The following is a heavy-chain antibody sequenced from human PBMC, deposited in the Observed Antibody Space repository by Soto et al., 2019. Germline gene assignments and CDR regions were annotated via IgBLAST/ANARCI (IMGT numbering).Heavy chain of an antibody. Sequence: QVQLVQSGAEVKKPGASVKVSCKASGYTFTSYAMHWVRQAPGQRLEWMGWINAGNGNTKYSQKFQGRVTITRDTSGSTAYMELISLKYEDTAVYYCARDLGRGYCSGGSCYPANDWFDPWGQGTLVTVSS. D-gene: IGHD2-15*01. V-gene: IGHV1-3*01. CDR2: INAGNGNT. J-gene: IGHJ5*02. CDR3: ARDLGRGYCSGGSCYPANDWFDP. CDR1: GYTFTSYA.